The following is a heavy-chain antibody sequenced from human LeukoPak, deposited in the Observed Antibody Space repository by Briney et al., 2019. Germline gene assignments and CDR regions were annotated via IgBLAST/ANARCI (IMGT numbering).Heavy chain of an antibody. D-gene: IGHD3-16*01. CDR2: INHSGST. CDR3: ARVREGRSYVTDHWFDP. CDR1: GGSFSGNC. J-gene: IGHJ5*02. V-gene: IGHV4-34*01. Sequence: PSETLSLTCAVYGGSFSGNCWSWIRQPPGKGLEWIGEINHSGSTNYNPSLKSRVTISVDTSKNQFSLKLSSVTAADTAVYYCARVREGRSYVTDHWFDPWGQGTLVTVSS.